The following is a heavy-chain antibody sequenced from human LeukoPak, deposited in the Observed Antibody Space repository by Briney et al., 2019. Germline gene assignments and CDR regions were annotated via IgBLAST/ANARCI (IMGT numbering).Heavy chain of an antibody. CDR3: ARGEYYGSGSSALFLYYYGMDV. D-gene: IGHD3-10*01. CDR2: IYHSGST. CDR1: GGSISSYY. Sequence: PSETLSLTCTVSGGSISSYYWSWIRQPPGKGLEWIGYIYHSGSTYYNPSLESRVTISVDTSKNQFSLKLSSVTAADTAVYYCARGEYYGSGSSALFLYYYGMDVWGQGTTVTVSS. J-gene: IGHJ6*02. V-gene: IGHV4-59*01.